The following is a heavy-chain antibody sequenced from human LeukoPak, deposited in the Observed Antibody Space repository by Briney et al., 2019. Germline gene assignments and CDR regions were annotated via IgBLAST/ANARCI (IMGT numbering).Heavy chain of an antibody. J-gene: IGHJ3*02. V-gene: IGHV3-23*01. CDR3: AKANVKYCSGGSCFDAFDI. D-gene: IGHD2-15*01. CDR1: GFTFSSYA. CDR2: ISGSGVYT. Sequence: GGSLRLSCAASGFTFSSYAMSWVRQAPGKGLEWVSGISGSGVYTYYADSVKGRFTISRDNSKNTLYLVMNSLRAEDTAVYYYAKANVKYCSGGSCFDAFDIWGQGTMVTVSS.